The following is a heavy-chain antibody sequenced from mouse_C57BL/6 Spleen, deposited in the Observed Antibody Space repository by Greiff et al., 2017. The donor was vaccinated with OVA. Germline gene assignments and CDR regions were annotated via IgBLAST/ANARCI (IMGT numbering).Heavy chain of an antibody. CDR2: ISGGGGNT. Sequence: EVKLMESGGGLVKPGGSLKLSCAASGFTFSSYTMSWVRQTPEKRLEWVATISGGGGNTYYPDSVKGRFTISRDNAKNTLYLQMSSLRSEDTALYYCARGGYDEDYFDYWGQGTTLTVSS. V-gene: IGHV5-9*01. J-gene: IGHJ2*01. D-gene: IGHD2-2*01. CDR3: ARGGYDEDYFDY. CDR1: GFTFSSYT.